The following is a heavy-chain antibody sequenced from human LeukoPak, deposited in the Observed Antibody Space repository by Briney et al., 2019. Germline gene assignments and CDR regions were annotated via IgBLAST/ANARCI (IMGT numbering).Heavy chain of an antibody. CDR3: ASSQITMVRGVIITWDWFDP. Sequence: SETLPLTCTVSGYSISSGYYWGWIRQPPGKGLEWIGSIYHSGSTYYNPSLKSRVTISVDTSKNQFSLKLSSVTAADTAVYYCASSQITMVRGVIITWDWFDPWGQGTLVTVSS. CDR2: IYHSGST. J-gene: IGHJ5*02. V-gene: IGHV4-38-2*02. D-gene: IGHD3-10*01. CDR1: GYSISSGYY.